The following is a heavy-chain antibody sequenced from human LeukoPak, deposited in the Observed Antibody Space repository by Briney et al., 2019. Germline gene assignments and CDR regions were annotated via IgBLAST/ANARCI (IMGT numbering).Heavy chain of an antibody. CDR2: IYSGGGT. Sequence: GGSLRLSCAASGFTVSSNSMTWVRQAPGKGLEWVSIIYSGGGTNYADSVKGRFTVSGDNSKNTLYLQMSSLRVEDTAVYYCATGEYWGQGTLVTVSS. J-gene: IGHJ4*02. CDR3: ATGEY. V-gene: IGHV3-66*01. CDR1: GFTVSSNS.